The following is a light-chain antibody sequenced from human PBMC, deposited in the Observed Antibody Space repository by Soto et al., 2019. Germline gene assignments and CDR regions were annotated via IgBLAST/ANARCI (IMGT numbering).Light chain of an antibody. V-gene: IGKV1-33*01. CDR2: DAS. CDR1: QDISNY. Sequence: DIQMTQSPSSLSASVGDRVTITCQATQDISNYLNWYQQKPGKAPKLLIYDASNLETGVPSRFCGRGSGTDFTCTISSLQPEDIATYYCEQYDNFPQAFGGGTKVEIK. J-gene: IGKJ4*01. CDR3: EQYDNFPQA.